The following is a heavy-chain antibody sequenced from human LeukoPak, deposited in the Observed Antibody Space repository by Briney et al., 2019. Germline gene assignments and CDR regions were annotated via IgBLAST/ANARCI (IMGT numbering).Heavy chain of an antibody. CDR2: IYHSGST. CDR3: ARTKAGDYVWGSYRYTPGYFDY. Sequence: PSGTLSLTCAVSGGSISSSNWWSWVRQPPGKGLEWIGEIYHSGSTNYNPSLKSRVTISVDKSKNQFSLKLSSVTAADTAVYYCARTKAGDYVWGSYRYTPGYFDYWGQGTLVTVSS. J-gene: IGHJ4*02. D-gene: IGHD3-16*02. V-gene: IGHV4-4*02. CDR1: GGSISSSNW.